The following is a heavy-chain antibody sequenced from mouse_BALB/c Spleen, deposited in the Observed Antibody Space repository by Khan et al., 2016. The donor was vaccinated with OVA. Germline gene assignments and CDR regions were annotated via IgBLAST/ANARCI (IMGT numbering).Heavy chain of an antibody. CDR2: IDPFNGGA. J-gene: IGHJ3*01. V-gene: IGHV1S135*01. D-gene: IGHD1-1*01. CDR3: KRNGSTSWFAY. CDR1: GYSFSTYY. Sequence: IQLVQSGPELMKPGASVKISCKASGYSFSTYYIHWVTRSHGKTLEWIGYIDPFNGGATYNQKFKDKATLTVDKSSSTAYMHLASLTSEDSAVCYWKRNGSTSWFAYWGQGTLVTVSS.